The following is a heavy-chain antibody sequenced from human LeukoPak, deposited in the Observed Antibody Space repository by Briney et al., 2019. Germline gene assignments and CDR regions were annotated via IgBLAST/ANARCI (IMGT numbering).Heavy chain of an antibody. J-gene: IGHJ3*02. CDR1: GGTFSSHS. V-gene: IGHV1-69*13. CDR3: MRGRDAYKSNTFDI. D-gene: IGHD5-24*01. Sequence: ASVKVSCKAFGGTFSSHSISWVRLAPGQGLEWMGGIIPIFGTSNYAQRFQGRVTISADESTSTAYMELSSLRSEDTAVYYCMRGRDAYKSNTFDIWGQGTMVTVSS. CDR2: IIPIFGTS.